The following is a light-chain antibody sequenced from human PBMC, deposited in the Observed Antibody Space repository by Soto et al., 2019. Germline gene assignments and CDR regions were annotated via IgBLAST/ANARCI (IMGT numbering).Light chain of an antibody. Sequence: SYELTQPPSVSVAPGQTARITCGGTNIGSKRVHWYQQKPGQAPVLVVYDDSDRPSGIPERFSGSNSGNTATLTISRVEAGDEADYYCQVWDSSSDHVVFGGGTKLTVL. CDR3: QVWDSSSDHVV. V-gene: IGLV3-21*02. CDR1: NIGSKR. CDR2: DDS. J-gene: IGLJ2*01.